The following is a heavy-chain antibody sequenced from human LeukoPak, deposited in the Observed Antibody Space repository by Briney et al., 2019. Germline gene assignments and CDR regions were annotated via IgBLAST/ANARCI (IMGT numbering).Heavy chain of an antibody. D-gene: IGHD3-3*01. Sequence: PSETLSLTCTVSGGSISSYYWSWIRQPPGKGLEWIGYIYHSGSTNYNPSLKSRVTISVDTSKNQFSLKLSSVTAADTAAYYCARHYDFWSGALDYWGQGTLVTVSS. J-gene: IGHJ4*02. V-gene: IGHV4-59*08. CDR1: GGSISSYY. CDR3: ARHYDFWSGALDY. CDR2: IYHSGST.